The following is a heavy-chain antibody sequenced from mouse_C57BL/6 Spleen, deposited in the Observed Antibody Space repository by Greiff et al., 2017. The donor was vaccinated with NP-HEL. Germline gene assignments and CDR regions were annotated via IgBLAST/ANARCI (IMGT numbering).Heavy chain of an antibody. J-gene: IGHJ2*01. CDR3: ARGDWDVAFDY. Sequence: EVMLVESEGGLVQPGSSMKLSCTASGFTFSDYYMAWVRQVPEKGLEWVANINYDGSSTYYLDSLKSRFIISRDNAKNILYLQMSSLKSEDTATYYCARGDWDVAFDYWGQGTTLTVSS. D-gene: IGHD4-1*01. CDR1: GFTFSDYY. V-gene: IGHV5-16*01. CDR2: INYDGSST.